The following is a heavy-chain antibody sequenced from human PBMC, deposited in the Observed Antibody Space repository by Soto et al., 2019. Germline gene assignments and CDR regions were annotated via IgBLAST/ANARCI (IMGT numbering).Heavy chain of an antibody. CDR3: ATKGVSGWFFDY. CDR2: IIPIFETA. J-gene: IGHJ4*02. CDR1: GGTFKSFT. Sequence: SVKVSCKASGGTFKSFTFTWVRQAPGQGLEWMGGIIPIFETANYAQKFQDRVTITADESTSTVYMELSSLRSADTAVYYCATKGVSGWFFDYWGQGTVGTVSS. V-gene: IGHV1-69*13. D-gene: IGHD6-19*01.